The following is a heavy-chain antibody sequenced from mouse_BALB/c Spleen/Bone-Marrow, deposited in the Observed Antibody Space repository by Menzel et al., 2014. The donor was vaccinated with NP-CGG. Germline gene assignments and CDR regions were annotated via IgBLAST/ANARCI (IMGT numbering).Heavy chain of an antibody. D-gene: IGHD4-1*01. CDR2: ISSGGGYT. Sequence: DVHLVESGGDLVKPGGSLKLSCAASGFTFSTYGMSWVRQTPDKRLEWVATISSGGGYTYYPDSVKGRFTISRDNAYNTLYLQMSSLKSEDTAMYYCTRQRNWDHYAMDYWGQGTSVTVSS. CDR3: TRQRNWDHYAMDY. CDR1: GFTFSTYG. V-gene: IGHV5-6*01. J-gene: IGHJ4*01.